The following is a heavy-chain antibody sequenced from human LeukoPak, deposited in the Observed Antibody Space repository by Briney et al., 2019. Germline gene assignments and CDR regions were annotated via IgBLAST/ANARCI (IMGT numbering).Heavy chain of an antibody. V-gene: IGHV3-11*06. J-gene: IGHJ3*02. D-gene: IGHD3-10*01. Sequence: GGSLRLSCAASGFTFSDYYMSWIRQAPGKGLVWVSYISSSSSYTNYADSVKGRFTISRDNAKNSLYLQMNSLRAEDTAVYYCARGGLGYYGSGSYFAFDIWGQGTMVTVFS. CDR1: GFTFSDYY. CDR3: ARGGLGYYGSGSYFAFDI. CDR2: ISSSSSYT.